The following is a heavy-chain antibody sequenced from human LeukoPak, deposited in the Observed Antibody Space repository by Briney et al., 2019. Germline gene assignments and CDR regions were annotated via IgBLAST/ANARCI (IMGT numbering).Heavy chain of an antibody. Sequence: DPSETLSLTCTVSGGSISSSNYFWGWIRQAPGKGLEWIGSIYYSGTTYYNPSLKSRVTISVDTSKNQFSLKLSSVTAADTAVYYCARHAKAKIAAASTIDYWGQGTLVTVSS. V-gene: IGHV4-39*01. D-gene: IGHD6-13*01. CDR2: IYYSGTT. CDR3: ARHAKAKIAAASTIDY. CDR1: GGSISSSNYF. J-gene: IGHJ4*02.